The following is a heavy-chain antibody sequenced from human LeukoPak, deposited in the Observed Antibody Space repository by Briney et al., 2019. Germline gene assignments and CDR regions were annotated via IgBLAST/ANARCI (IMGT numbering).Heavy chain of an antibody. CDR1: GGSISSYY. Sequence: SETLSLTCTVSGGSISSYYWSWIRQPPGKGLERIGYIYYSGSTNYNPSLKSRVTISVDTSKNQFSLKLSSVTAADTAVYYCARVHCGGDCYSLFDPWGQGTLVTVSS. J-gene: IGHJ5*02. CDR2: IYYSGST. CDR3: ARVHCGGDCYSLFDP. V-gene: IGHV4-59*01. D-gene: IGHD2-21*02.